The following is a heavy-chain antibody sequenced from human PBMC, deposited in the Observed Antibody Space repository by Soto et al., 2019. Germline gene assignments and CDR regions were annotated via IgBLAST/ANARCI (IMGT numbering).Heavy chain of an antibody. CDR1: RFTFSDFA. V-gene: IGHV3-23*01. CDR2: IGGGGTDT. Sequence: DVQLLDSGGGLVQPGGSLTLSCAASRFTFSDFAMSWVRQAPGKGLEWVSSIGGGGTDTYYADSVKGRFTISRDNSKNKLYLKLDRRRDEDTAVYYCAKDGVPYNGKWEWFDSWGQGTLVTVSS. CDR3: AKDGVPYNGKWEWFDS. J-gene: IGHJ5*01. D-gene: IGHD1-26*01.